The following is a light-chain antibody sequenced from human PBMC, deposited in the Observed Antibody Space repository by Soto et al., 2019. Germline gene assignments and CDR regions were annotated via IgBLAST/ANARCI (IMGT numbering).Light chain of an antibody. CDR3: SSYTSSSTLV. CDR2: EVS. Sequence: QSALTQPASVSGSPGQSTTITCTGISSDVDGYTYVSWYQQHPGQAPKLLIFEVSDRPSGVSTRFSGSKSGNTASLTISGLQAEDEANYYCSSYTSSSTLVFGAGTKL. V-gene: IGLV2-14*01. CDR1: SSDVDGYTY. J-gene: IGLJ2*01.